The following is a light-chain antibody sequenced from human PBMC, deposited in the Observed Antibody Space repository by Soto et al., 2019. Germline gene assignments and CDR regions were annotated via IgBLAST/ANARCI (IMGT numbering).Light chain of an antibody. Sequence: QSALTQPASVSGSPGQSITISCTGSSSDVGGSNYVSWYQQHPGKAPKLMIYDVSNRPSGVSNRFSGFKSGNTASLTISGLQAEDEADYYCSLYTSGNTVVFGGGTKLTV. J-gene: IGLJ2*01. CDR2: DVS. CDR1: SSDVGGSNY. V-gene: IGLV2-14*01. CDR3: SLYTSGNTVV.